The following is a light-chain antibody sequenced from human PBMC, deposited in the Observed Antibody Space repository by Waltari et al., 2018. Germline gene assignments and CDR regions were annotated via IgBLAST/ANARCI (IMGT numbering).Light chain of an antibody. CDR3: LSYTSSITFV. CDR2: EVT. Sequence: QPALTHPAPVSGSPGQSTTTPSPGTSNDVAHSKHVCWYQQHPGKAPNLIISEVTERPSGVSDRFSGSKSGNTASLTISGLQAEDEADYYCLSYTSSITFVFGGGTKVSVL. J-gene: IGLJ2*01. CDR1: SNDVAHSKH. V-gene: IGLV2-23*02.